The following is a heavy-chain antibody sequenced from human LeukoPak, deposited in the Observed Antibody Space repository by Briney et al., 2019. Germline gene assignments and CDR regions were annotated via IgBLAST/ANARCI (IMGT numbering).Heavy chain of an antibody. J-gene: IGHJ4*02. D-gene: IGHD7-27*01. V-gene: IGHV3-23*01. CDR2: ISGSGSST. CDR3: LSKLGGY. CDR1: GFTFGTYD. Sequence: GGSLRLSCAASGFTFGTYDMSWVRQAPGKGLEWVSGISGSGSSTYYADSVKGRFSISRDNAKNTLYLQMNSLRAEDTAVYYCLSKLGGYWGQGTLVTVSS.